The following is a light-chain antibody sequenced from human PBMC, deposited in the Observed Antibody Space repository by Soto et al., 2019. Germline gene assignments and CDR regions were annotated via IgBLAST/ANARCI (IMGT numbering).Light chain of an antibody. Sequence: DIVMPPSPDSLAVSLGERATINCKSSQSVLYSSNNENYLAWYQQKPGQPPKLLIYWASTRESGVPDRFSGSGSGTDFTLTISSLQAEDVAVYYCQQYYSTLSWTFGQGTKVDIK. CDR2: WAS. CDR1: QSVLYSSNNENY. V-gene: IGKV4-1*01. CDR3: QQYYSTLSWT. J-gene: IGKJ1*01.